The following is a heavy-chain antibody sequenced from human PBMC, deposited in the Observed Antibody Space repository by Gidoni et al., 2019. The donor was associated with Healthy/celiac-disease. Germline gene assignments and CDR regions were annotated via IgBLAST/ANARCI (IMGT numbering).Heavy chain of an antibody. V-gene: IGHV3-15*01. CDR2: IKSKTDGGTT. CDR1: GFTFSNAW. D-gene: IGHD6-13*01. J-gene: IGHJ4*02. Sequence: EVQLVESGGGLVKPGGSLRLSCAASGFTFSNAWMSWVRQAAGKGLEWVGRIKSKTDGGTTDYAAPVKCRCTISRDDSKNTLYLQMNSRKTEDTAVYYCTTRDSSSSGDYWGQGTLVTGSS. CDR3: TTRDSSSSGDY.